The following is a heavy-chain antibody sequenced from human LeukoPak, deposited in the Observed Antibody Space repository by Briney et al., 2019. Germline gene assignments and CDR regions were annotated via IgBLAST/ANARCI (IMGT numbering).Heavy chain of an antibody. J-gene: IGHJ4*02. D-gene: IGHD3-22*01. V-gene: IGHV3-23*01. CDR3: AKDGFDYYDSSGYYYFDY. Sequence: GGSLRLSCAGSGFMFSNHAMSWVRQAPGKGLEWVSGISTRGGGIYYADSVKGRFTISRDNSKNTLYLQMKSLRAEDTAVYYCAKDGFDYYDSSGYYYFDYWGRGTLVTVSS. CDR2: ISTRGGGI. CDR1: GFMFSNHA.